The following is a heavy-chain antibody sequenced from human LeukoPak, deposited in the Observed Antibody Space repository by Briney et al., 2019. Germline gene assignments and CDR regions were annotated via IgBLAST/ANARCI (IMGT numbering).Heavy chain of an antibody. Sequence: GESLKISCKGSGYSFTSYWIGWVRQMPGKGLEWMGAIFPSDSDTRYSPSFQGQVTISGDKSMTTAYLQWSSLEASDTAMYYCARQDRYCSGGDCFYYGMNVWGQGTTVTVSS. CDR3: ARQDRYCSGGDCFYYGMNV. D-gene: IGHD2-15*01. CDR2: IFPSDSDT. V-gene: IGHV5-51*01. CDR1: GYSFTSYW. J-gene: IGHJ6*02.